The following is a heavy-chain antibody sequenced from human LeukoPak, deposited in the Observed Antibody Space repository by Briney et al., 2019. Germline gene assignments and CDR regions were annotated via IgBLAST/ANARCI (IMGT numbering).Heavy chain of an antibody. J-gene: IGHJ4*02. CDR3: ARVQWELPPF. Sequence: GGSLRLSCAASGFTFSSYEMNWVRQAPGKGLEWVSYISSSGSTIYYADSVKGRFTISRDNAKNSLYLQMNSLRAEDTAVYYCARVQWELPPFWGQGTLVTVSS. CDR2: ISSSGSTI. V-gene: IGHV3-48*03. CDR1: GFTFSSYE. D-gene: IGHD1-26*01.